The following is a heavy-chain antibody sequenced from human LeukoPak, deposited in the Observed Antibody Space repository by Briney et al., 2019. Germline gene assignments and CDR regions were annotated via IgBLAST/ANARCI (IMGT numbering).Heavy chain of an antibody. D-gene: IGHD6-19*01. CDR1: GFTFSSYG. V-gene: IGHV3-30*03. Sequence: GGSLRLSCAASGFTFSSYGMHWVRQAPGKGLEWVAVISYDGSNKYYADSVKGRFTISRDNSKNTLYLQMNSLRAEDTALYYCARFHIAVAGTSTDYWGQGTLVTVSS. CDR3: ARFHIAVAGTSTDY. J-gene: IGHJ4*02. CDR2: ISYDGSNK.